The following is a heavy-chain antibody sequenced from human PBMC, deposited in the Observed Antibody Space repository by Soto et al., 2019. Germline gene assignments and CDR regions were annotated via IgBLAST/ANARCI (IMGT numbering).Heavy chain of an antibody. CDR3: ARDLGDVIVPAAMSPESYGFNGFDP. Sequence: EVQLVESGGGLVQPGGSLSFSGAAPAFPFRGKGINWVRRAPGKGREWVSDIGAGGITINYGDSVNGRFTIPRANVKNSLDLQMNSLRAEDTAVYDCARDLGDVIVPAAMSPESYGFNGFDPWGQGTLVTVSS. CDR1: AFPFRGKG. CDR2: IGAGGITI. V-gene: IGHV3-48*03. D-gene: IGHD2-2*01. J-gene: IGHJ5*02.